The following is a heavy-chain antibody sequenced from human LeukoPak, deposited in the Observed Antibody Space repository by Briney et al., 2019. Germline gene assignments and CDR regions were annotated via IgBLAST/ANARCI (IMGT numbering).Heavy chain of an antibody. Sequence: GASVKVSCKASGYTFTGYYMHWVRQAPGQGLEWMGGIIPIFGTANYAQKFQGRVTITADESTSTAYMELSSLRSEDTAVYYCARDRGPSGGLDYWGQGTLVTVSS. CDR1: GYTFTGYY. D-gene: IGHD2-15*01. CDR3: ARDRGPSGGLDY. J-gene: IGHJ4*02. CDR2: IIPIFGTA. V-gene: IGHV1-69*13.